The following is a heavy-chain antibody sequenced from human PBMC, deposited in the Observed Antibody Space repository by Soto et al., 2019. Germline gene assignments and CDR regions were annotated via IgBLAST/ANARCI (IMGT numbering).Heavy chain of an antibody. J-gene: IGHJ4*02. D-gene: IGHD3-3*01. CDR1: GFTFSSYA. CDR3: AKDLSSHGYDFWSGYYTSGIGDQGIDY. CDR2: ISGSGGST. V-gene: IGHV3-23*01. Sequence: GGSLRLSCAASGFTFSSYAMSWVRQAPGKGLEWVSAISGSGGSTYYADSVKGRFTISRDNSKNTLYLQMNSLRAEDTVVYYCAKDLSSHGYDFWSGYYTSGIGDQGIDYWGQGTLVTVSS.